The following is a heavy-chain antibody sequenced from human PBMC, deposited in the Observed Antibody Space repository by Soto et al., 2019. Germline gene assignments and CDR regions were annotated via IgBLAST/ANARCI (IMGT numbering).Heavy chain of an antibody. J-gene: IGHJ4*02. V-gene: IGHV3-30-3*01. D-gene: IGHD3-9*01. CDR1: GCTFSSYA. CDR2: ISYDGSNK. Sequence: GGSLRLSCAASGCTFSSYAMHWVRQAPGKGLEWVAVISYDGSNKYYADSVKGRFTISRDNAKNSLYLQMNSLRAEDTAVYYCARDFIISLRYFDQWDYWGQGTLVTVSS. CDR3: ARDFIISLRYFDQWDY.